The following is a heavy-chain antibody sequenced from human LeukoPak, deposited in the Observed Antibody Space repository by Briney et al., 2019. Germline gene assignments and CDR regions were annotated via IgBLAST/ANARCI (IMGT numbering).Heavy chain of an antibody. CDR2: ARNKANSYTT. CDR3: ARGGTHYYDGRSYSS. D-gene: IGHD3-22*01. J-gene: IGHJ5*02. V-gene: IGHV3-72*01. CDR1: GFTFSDHY. Sequence: PGGSLRLSCAASGFTFSDHYMDWVRQAPGEGLEWVGCARNKANSYTTEYAASVKDRFTISRDDSKRSLYPQMDSLKTEDTAVYYCARGGTHYYDGRSYSSWGQGTLVTVSS.